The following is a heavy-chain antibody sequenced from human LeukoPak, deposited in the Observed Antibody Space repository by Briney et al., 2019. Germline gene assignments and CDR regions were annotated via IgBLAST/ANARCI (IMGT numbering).Heavy chain of an antibody. CDR3: ATSAVAGSFDY. Sequence: GGSLRLSCAASGFTFSDYWMSWVRQAPGKGLGWVANIKQDGSEKYYVDSVKGRFTISRDNAKNSLYLQMNSLRAEDTAVYYCATSAVAGSFDYWGQGTLVTVSS. CDR2: IKQDGSEK. J-gene: IGHJ4*02. CDR1: GFTFSDYW. D-gene: IGHD6-19*01. V-gene: IGHV3-7*03.